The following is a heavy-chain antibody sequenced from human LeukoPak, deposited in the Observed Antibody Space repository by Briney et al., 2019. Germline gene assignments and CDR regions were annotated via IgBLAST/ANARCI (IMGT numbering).Heavy chain of an antibody. D-gene: IGHD4-17*01. J-gene: IGHJ4*02. CDR2: IYSGGST. Sequence: GSLRLSCAASGFTVSSNYMSWVRQAPGKGLEWVSVIYSGGSTYYADSVKGRFTISRDNAKNSLYLQMNSLRAEDTAVYYCASYDGDPQTHWGQGTLVTVSS. CDR1: GFTVSSNY. V-gene: IGHV3-53*01. CDR3: ASYDGDPQTH.